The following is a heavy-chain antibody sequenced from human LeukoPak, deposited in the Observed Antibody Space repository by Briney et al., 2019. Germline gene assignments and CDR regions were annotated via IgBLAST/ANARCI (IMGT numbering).Heavy chain of an antibody. CDR1: GFTFSTYS. Sequence: GGPVRLSCAASGFTFSTYSLNWVRQAPGKGLEWVSYISGSSSTIYYADSVRGRFTISRDNAKNSLYLQMNTLRDEDTAVYYCARGRAVAGYFFDYWGQGTLVTVSP. J-gene: IGHJ4*02. CDR3: ARGRAVAGYFFDY. D-gene: IGHD6-19*01. CDR2: ISGSSSTI. V-gene: IGHV3-48*02.